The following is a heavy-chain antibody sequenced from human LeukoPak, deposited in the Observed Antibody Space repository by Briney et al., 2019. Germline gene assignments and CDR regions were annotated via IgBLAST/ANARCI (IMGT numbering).Heavy chain of an antibody. V-gene: IGHV4-59*01. CDR1: GVSISTYS. CDR2: ISYSGST. D-gene: IGHD6-19*01. J-gene: IGHJ4*02. Sequence: SETLSLTCTVSGVSISTYSWSWIRQPPGKGLEWIGYISYSGSTSYNPFLKSRVTISVDTSKNQFSLKLNSVTAADTALYYCATYVAAVAGRYFDYWGQGILVTVSS. CDR3: ATYVAAVAGRYFDY.